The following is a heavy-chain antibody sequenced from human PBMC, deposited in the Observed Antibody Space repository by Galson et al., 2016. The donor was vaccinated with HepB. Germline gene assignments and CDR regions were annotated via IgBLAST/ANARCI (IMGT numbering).Heavy chain of an antibody. Sequence: SLTCTVSGDSLILYYWGWIRQPPGTGLEWIGHIYYTGHTNYNFSLTSRLSMSVDTSSNQLSLTLSSVNASDTAVDYCGRWNEGLDYWGQGTLVTVSS. V-gene: IGHV4-59*01. CDR1: GDSLILYY. CDR2: IYYTGHT. CDR3: GRWNEGLDY. D-gene: IGHD1-1*01. J-gene: IGHJ4*02.